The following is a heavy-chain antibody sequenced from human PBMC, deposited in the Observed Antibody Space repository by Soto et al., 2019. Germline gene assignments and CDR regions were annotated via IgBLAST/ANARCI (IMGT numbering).Heavy chain of an antibody. Sequence: ASVKVSCKASGYTLTTFFMHWGRQAPGQGLEWMGGINPGYAAGRSTTYAQKFHGRVTMTTDTPTSTVYMELSRLRSDDTAVYYCAREAIVAGATTGMDVWGQGTTVTVSS. CDR1: GYTLTTFF. V-gene: IGHV1-46*01. D-gene: IGHD1-26*01. J-gene: IGHJ6*02. CDR3: AREAIVAGATTGMDV. CDR2: INPGYAAGRST.